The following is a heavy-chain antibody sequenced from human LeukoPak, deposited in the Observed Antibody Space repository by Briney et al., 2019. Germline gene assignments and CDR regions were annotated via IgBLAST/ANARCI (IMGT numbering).Heavy chain of an antibody. V-gene: IGHV4-4*09. J-gene: IGHJ3*02. Sequence: SETLSLTCTVSGGSISSYYWSWIRQPPGKGLEWIGYIYTSGSTNYNPSLKSRVTMSVDTSKNQFSLKLSSVTAADTAVYYCARDAQPYYYDSSGYYFAFDIWGQGTMVTVSS. CDR2: IYTSGST. CDR3: ARDAQPYYYDSSGYYFAFDI. CDR1: GGSISSYY. D-gene: IGHD3-22*01.